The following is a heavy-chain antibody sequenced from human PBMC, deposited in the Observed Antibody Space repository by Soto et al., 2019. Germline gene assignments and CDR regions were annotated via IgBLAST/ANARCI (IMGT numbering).Heavy chain of an antibody. V-gene: IGHV3-74*01. Sequence: EVQLVESGGALVQPGGFLRLSCATSGFTFSRYWMHWVRQVPGKGLVWVSRINSDGSSISYSDSVKGRFTISRDNAKNTLYLQTNSLRVEDTAVYYCARLPVDTITSLDYWGQGTLVTVSS. CDR2: INSDGSSI. CDR3: ARLPVDTITSLDY. J-gene: IGHJ4*02. CDR1: GFTFSRYW. D-gene: IGHD3-3*01.